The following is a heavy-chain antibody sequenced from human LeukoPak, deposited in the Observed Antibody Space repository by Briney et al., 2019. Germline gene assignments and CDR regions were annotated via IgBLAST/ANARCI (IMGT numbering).Heavy chain of an antibody. Sequence: GSAVKVSYKASGGTFSSYAISWVRQAPGQGREWMGGIIPIFGTANYAQNFQGRGTITADESTSTAYIELSSLRSENTAVYYCARDRCSSTSCYFCTYSVDAFDIWGQGTMVTVSS. D-gene: IGHD2-2*01. CDR3: ARDRCSSTSCYFCTYSVDAFDI. CDR2: IIPIFGTA. V-gene: IGHV1-69*01. CDR1: GGTFSSYA. J-gene: IGHJ3*02.